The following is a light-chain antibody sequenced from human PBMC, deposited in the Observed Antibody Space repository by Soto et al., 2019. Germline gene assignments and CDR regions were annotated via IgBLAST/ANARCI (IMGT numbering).Light chain of an antibody. Sequence: QSVLTQPASVSGSPGQSITISCTGTSSDLGGYNSVSWYQQHPGKAPKLMIYEVSNRPSGGSNRFSGSKSGNTASLTISGLQAEDEADYYCSSYTTSSTLVVFGGGTKLTVL. CDR3: SSYTTSSTLVV. J-gene: IGLJ2*01. V-gene: IGLV2-14*01. CDR2: EVS. CDR1: SSDLGGYNS.